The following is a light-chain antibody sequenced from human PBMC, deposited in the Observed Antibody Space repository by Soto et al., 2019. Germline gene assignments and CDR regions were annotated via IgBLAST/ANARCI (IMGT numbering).Light chain of an antibody. CDR3: QQYGSSPPYT. J-gene: IGKJ2*01. CDR2: GAS. CDR1: QSVSRSY. V-gene: IGKV3-20*01. Sequence: EIVLTQSPGTLSLSPGERATLSCRASQSVSRSYLAWYQQKPGQAPRLLIYGASSRATGIPDRFSGSGSGTDFTLTISRLESEDFAVYYWQQYGSSPPYTFGQGTKLEIK.